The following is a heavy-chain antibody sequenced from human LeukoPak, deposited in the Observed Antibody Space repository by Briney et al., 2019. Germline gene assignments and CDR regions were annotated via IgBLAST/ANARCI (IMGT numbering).Heavy chain of an antibody. CDR1: GGSIGSYY. J-gene: IGHJ4*02. CDR2: IYTSGST. Sequence: SETLSLTCTVSGGSIGSYYWSWIRQPPGKGLEWIGYIYTSGSTNYNPSLKGRVTISVDTSKNQFSLKLSSVTAADTAVYYCAGSLAARLVYWGQGTLVTVSS. CDR3: AGSLAARLVY. D-gene: IGHD6-6*01. V-gene: IGHV4-4*09.